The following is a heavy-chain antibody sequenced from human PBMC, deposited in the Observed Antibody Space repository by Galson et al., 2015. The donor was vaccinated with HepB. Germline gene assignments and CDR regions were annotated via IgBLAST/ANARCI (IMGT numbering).Heavy chain of an antibody. CDR2: INPNSGGT. J-gene: IGHJ6*02. D-gene: IGHD6-19*01. V-gene: IGHV1-2*02. CDR3: ARDLVSSGWSPYYYYGMDV. CDR1: GYTFTGYY. Sequence: SVKVSCKASGYTFTGYYMHWVRQAPGQGLEWMGWINPNSGGTNYAQKFQGRVTMTRDTSISTAYMELSRLRSDDPAVYYCARDLVSSGWSPYYYYGMDVWGQGTTVTVSS.